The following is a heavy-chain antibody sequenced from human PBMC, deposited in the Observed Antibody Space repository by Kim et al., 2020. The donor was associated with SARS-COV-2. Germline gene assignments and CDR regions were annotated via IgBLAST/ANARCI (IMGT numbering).Heavy chain of an antibody. CDR1: GYTFTSYD. J-gene: IGHJ6*02. CDR2: MNPNSGNT. D-gene: IGHD6-13*01. Sequence: ASVKVSCKASGYTFTSYDINWVRQATGQGLEWMGWMNPNSGNTGYAQKFQGRVTMTRNTSISTAYMELSSLRSEDTAVYYCARGPAAAGREENYYYYGMDVWGQGTTVTVSS. CDR3: ARGPAAAGREENYYYYGMDV. V-gene: IGHV1-8*01.